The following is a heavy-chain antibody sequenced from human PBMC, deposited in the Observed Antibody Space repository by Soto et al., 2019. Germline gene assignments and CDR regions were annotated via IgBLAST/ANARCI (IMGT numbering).Heavy chain of an antibody. CDR3: AKDLLELDIAVAGTFDY. J-gene: IGHJ4*02. D-gene: IGHD6-19*01. V-gene: IGHV3-9*01. Sequence: EVQLVESGGGLVQPGRSLRLSCAASGFSFDDYAMHWVRQAPGKGLECVLGISWNSGSIGYADSVKGRFTISRDNAKNSLYLQMNSLRAQATALYYCAKDLLELDIAVAGTFDYWRQGTLLTLSS. CDR2: ISWNSGSI. CDR1: GFSFDDYA.